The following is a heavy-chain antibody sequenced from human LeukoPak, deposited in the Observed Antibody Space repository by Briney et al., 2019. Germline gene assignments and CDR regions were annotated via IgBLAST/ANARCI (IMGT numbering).Heavy chain of an antibody. J-gene: IGHJ4*02. CDR3: ARDPRIFGVVIIGYFDY. V-gene: IGHV3-30*03. CDR1: GFTISSYG. CDR2: ISYDGSNK. Sequence: GRSLRLSCAASGFTISSYGMHWVRQAPGKGLEWVAVISYDGSNKYYADSVKGRFTISRDNSKNTLYLQMNSLRAEDTAVYYCARDPRIFGVVIIGYFDYWGQGTLVTVSS. D-gene: IGHD3-3*02.